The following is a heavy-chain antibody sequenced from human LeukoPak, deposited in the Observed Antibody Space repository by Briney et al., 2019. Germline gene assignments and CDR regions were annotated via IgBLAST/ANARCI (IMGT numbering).Heavy chain of an antibody. V-gene: IGHV4-39*01. D-gene: IGHD3-22*01. CDR1: GGSISSSSYY. CDR3: ASHYYDSRGYYLDRNAFDI. Sequence: PSETLSLTCTVSGGSISSSSYYWGWIRQPPGKGLEWIGSIYYSGSTYYNPSLKSRVTISVDTSKNQFSLKLSSVTAADTAVYYCASHYYDSRGYYLDRNAFDIWGQGTMVTVSS. CDR2: IYYSGST. J-gene: IGHJ3*02.